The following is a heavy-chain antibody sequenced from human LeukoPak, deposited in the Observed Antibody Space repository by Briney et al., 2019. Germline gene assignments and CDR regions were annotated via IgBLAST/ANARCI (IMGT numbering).Heavy chain of an antibody. Sequence: SETLSLTCTVSGGSISSYYWSWVRQPAGKGLEWIGRIYTSGSTYYNPSLKSRVTISVDTSKNQFSLKLSSVTAADTAVYYCARTWTPGGDAFDIWGQGTMVIVSS. CDR3: ARTWTPGGDAFDI. D-gene: IGHD3/OR15-3a*01. J-gene: IGHJ3*02. CDR1: GGSISSYY. CDR2: IYTSGST. V-gene: IGHV4-4*07.